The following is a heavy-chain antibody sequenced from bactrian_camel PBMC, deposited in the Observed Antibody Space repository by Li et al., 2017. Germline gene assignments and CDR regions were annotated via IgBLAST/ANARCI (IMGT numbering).Heavy chain of an antibody. J-gene: IGHJ4*01. Sequence: HVQLVESGGGSVQVGGSLRLSCVASGDTIGRYCVGWFRQIPDKEREGVAVIFSLGDSPLYSDSVRGRFTISHDNAKNTLYLQMNSLKPEDTAMYYCATARVGYGRYNGGVCYLTRLEYHYWGQGTQVTVS. CDR2: IFSLGDSP. CDR1: GDTIGRYC. D-gene: IGHD2*01. V-gene: IGHV3S1*01. CDR3: ATARVGYGRYNGGVCYLTRLEYHY.